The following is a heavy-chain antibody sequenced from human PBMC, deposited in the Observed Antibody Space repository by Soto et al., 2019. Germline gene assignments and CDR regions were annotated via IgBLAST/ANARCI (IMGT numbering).Heavy chain of an antibody. V-gene: IGHV4-59*01. Sequence: QVQLQESGPGLVKPSETLSLTCTVSGGSISSYYWSWIRQPPGKGLEWIGYIYYSGSTNYNPSLKSRVTISVDTSKNQFSLKLSSVTAADTAVYYCARVRRDSSGWYRAYFDYWGQGTLVTVSS. J-gene: IGHJ4*02. CDR1: GGSISSYY. CDR3: ARVRRDSSGWYRAYFDY. D-gene: IGHD6-19*01. CDR2: IYYSGST.